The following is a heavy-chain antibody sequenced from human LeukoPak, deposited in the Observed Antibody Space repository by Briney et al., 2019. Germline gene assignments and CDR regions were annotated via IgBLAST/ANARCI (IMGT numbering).Heavy chain of an antibody. D-gene: IGHD1-7*01. V-gene: IGHV3-21*01. CDR2: ISSSSSYI. CDR3: ARDLKLGTSYEFDY. CDR1: GFTFSSYS. J-gene: IGHJ4*02. Sequence: GGSLRLSCAASGFTFSSYSMNWVRQAPGKGLEWVSSISSSSSYIYYADSVKGRFTISRDNAKNSLYLQMNSLRVEDTAVYYCARDLKLGTSYEFDYWGQGTLVTVSS.